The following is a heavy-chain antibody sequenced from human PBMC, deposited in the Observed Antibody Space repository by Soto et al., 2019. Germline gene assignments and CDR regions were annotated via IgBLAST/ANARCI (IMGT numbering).Heavy chain of an antibody. J-gene: IGHJ4*02. CDR3: GRANSGYDY. CDR2: IYYSGST. D-gene: IGHD5-12*01. Sequence: SETLSLTCTVSGGSISSYYWSWIRQPPGKGLEWIGYIYYSGSTNYNPSLKSRVTISVDTSKNQFSLKLSSVTAADTAVYYCGRANSGYDYWGQGTLVTVSS. CDR1: GGSISSYY. V-gene: IGHV4-59*01.